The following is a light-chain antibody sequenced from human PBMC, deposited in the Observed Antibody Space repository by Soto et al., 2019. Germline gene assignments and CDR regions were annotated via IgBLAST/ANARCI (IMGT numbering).Light chain of an antibody. Sequence: QSVLTQPPSVSWAPGQRVTISCTGSSSNIGAGYDVHWYQQLPGTAPKLLIYGNSNRPSGVPDRFSGSKSGTSASLAITGLQAEDEADYYCQSYDSSLSVLVFGGGTKLTVL. J-gene: IGLJ2*01. CDR3: QSYDSSLSVLV. V-gene: IGLV1-40*01. CDR2: GNS. CDR1: SSNIGAGYD.